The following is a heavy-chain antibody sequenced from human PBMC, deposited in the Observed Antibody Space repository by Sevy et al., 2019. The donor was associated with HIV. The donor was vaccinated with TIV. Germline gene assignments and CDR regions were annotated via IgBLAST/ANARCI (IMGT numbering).Heavy chain of an antibody. CDR3: ARALGSDFRSGYYTMVVDY. CDR2: INPNSGGT. CDR1: GYTFTGYY. V-gene: IGHV1-2*06. J-gene: IGHJ4*02. Sequence: ASVKVSCKASGYTFTGYYMHWVRQAPGQGLEWMGRINPNSGGTNYAQKFQCRVTMTRDTSISTAYMELSRLRSDDTAVYYCARALGSDFRSGYYTMVVDYWGQGTLVTVSS. D-gene: IGHD3-3*01.